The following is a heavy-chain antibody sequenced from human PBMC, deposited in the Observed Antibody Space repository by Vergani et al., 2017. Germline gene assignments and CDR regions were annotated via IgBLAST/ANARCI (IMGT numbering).Heavy chain of an antibody. V-gene: IGHV4-31*03. CDR1: GGSISSGGYY. CDR3: ARTSTVDIVVVPAAPEYGDAFDI. Sequence: QLQLQESGPGLVKPSETLSLTCTVSGGSISSGGYYWSWIRQHPGKGLEWIGYIYYSGSTYYNPSLKSRVTISVDTSKNQFSLKLSSVTAADTAVYYCARTSTVDIVVVPAAPEYGDAFDIWGQGTMVTVSS. CDR2: IYYSGST. D-gene: IGHD2-2*01. J-gene: IGHJ3*02.